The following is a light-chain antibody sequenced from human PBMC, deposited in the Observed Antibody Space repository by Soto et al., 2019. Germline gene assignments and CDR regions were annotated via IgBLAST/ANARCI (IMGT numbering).Light chain of an antibody. J-gene: IGKJ4*01. Sequence: EIVLTQSPGTLSLSPGERATLTGRASQSVSSSYLAWYQQKPGQAPRLLIYGASTRATGIPDRFNGSGSGTYFTLTIRRLEPEDFAVYYCQQYGSSPLLFGGGTKVEIK. CDR1: QSVSSSY. CDR3: QQYGSSPLL. CDR2: GAS. V-gene: IGKV3-20*01.